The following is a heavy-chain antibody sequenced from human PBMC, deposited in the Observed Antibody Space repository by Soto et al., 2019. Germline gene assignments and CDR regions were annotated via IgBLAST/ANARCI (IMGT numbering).Heavy chain of an antibody. D-gene: IGHD3-22*01. Sequence: SETLSLTCTVSGGSISSGDYYWSWIRQPPGKGLEWIGYIYYSGSTYYNPSLKSRVTISVDTSKNQFSLKLSSVTAADTAVYYCARSNRAYYYDSSGYPDFDYWGQGTLVTVSS. CDR1: GGSISSGDYY. CDR3: ARSNRAYYYDSSGYPDFDY. V-gene: IGHV4-30-4*01. CDR2: IYYSGST. J-gene: IGHJ4*02.